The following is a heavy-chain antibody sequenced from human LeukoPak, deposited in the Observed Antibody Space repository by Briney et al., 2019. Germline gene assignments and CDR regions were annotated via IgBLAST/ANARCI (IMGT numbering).Heavy chain of an antibody. CDR2: ISSSSSYI. J-gene: IGHJ4*02. CDR1: GFTFSSYS. Sequence: PGGSLRLSCAASGFTFSSYSMNWVRQAPGKGLEWVSSISSSSSYIYYADSVKGRFTISRDNAKNSLYLQMNSLRAEDTAVYYCAKDKSRYYYDSSGYSYFDYWGQGTLVTVSS. CDR3: AKDKSRYYYDSSGYSYFDY. D-gene: IGHD3-22*01. V-gene: IGHV3-21*01.